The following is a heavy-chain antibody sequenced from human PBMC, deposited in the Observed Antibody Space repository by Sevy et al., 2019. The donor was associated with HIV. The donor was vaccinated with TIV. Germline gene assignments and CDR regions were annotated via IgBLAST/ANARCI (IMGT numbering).Heavy chain of an antibody. CDR3: ARGGYYYDNAAYYALDS. CDR2: IWSDGAYQ. Sequence: GGSLRLSCAATGFTFSNYAMHWVRQAPGKGMEWVAIIWSDGAYQYHGDSVKGRFTISRDNSKNTLYLQMNNVRVEDTAVNYCARGGYYYDNAAYYALDSWVQGTLVTVSS. D-gene: IGHD3-22*01. J-gene: IGHJ4*02. CDR1: GFTFSNYA. V-gene: IGHV3-33*01.